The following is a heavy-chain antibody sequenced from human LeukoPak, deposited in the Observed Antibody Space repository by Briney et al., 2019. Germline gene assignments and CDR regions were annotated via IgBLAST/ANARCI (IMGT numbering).Heavy chain of an antibody. CDR1: GGSISSSNYY. CDR3: ARDKNYYDSNGYYIWDAFDI. V-gene: IGHV4-39*02. Sequence: SETLSLTCTVSGGSISSSNYYWGWIRQPPGKGLEWIGNIYYSGSTYYNPSLKSRVTISVDTSKNQFSLRLTSVTGADTAVYYCARDKNYYDSNGYYIWDAFDIWGQGTMVTVSS. D-gene: IGHD3-22*01. CDR2: IYYSGST. J-gene: IGHJ3*02.